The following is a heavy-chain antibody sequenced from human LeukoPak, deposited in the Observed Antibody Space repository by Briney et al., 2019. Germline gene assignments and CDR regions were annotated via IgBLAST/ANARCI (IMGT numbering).Heavy chain of an antibody. V-gene: IGHV3-21*01. D-gene: IGHD2-21*01. CDR2: ISSVSTYI. Sequence: PGGSLRLSCAASGFTLSSYTMHWVRQAPGKGLEWVSSISSVSTYIYYADSMKGRFTISRDNAKNSLYLQMNGLRAEDTAVYYCARGGGYCGGDCYGIDYWGQGTLVTVSS. CDR3: ARGGGYCGGDCYGIDY. CDR1: GFTLSSYT. J-gene: IGHJ4*02.